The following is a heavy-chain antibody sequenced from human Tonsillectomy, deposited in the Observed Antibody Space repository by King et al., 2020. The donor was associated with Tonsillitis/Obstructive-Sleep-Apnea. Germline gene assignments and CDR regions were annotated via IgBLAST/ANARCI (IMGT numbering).Heavy chain of an antibody. J-gene: IGHJ5*02. CDR1: GGSFTAYY. Sequence: QVQLQQWGAGLLKPSETLSLTCAVYGGSFTAYYWSWIRQPPGKGLEWIGEVNHGGNTNYNPSLKSLVTISVDTTKNQFSLNLTSVTAADTAVYYCARGEAPDCSGSSCYIWFDPWGQGTLVTVPS. CDR3: ARGEAPDCSGSSCYIWFDP. CDR2: VNHGGNT. D-gene: IGHD2-2*02. V-gene: IGHV4-34*01.